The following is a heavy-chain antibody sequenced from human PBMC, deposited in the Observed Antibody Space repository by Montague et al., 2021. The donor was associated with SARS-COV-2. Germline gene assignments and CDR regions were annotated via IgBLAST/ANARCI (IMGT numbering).Heavy chain of an antibody. CDR2: ISYDGSNK. D-gene: IGHD2/OR15-2a*01. CDR1: GFPFSSYA. Sequence: SLRLSCAASGFPFSSYAMHWVRQAPGKGLEWVAVISYDGSNKYYADSVKGRFTISRDNSKNTLYLQMNSLRAEDTAVYYCARVLGGYYGMDVWGQGTTVTVPS. CDR3: ARVLGGYYGMDV. J-gene: IGHJ6*02. V-gene: IGHV3-30-3*01.